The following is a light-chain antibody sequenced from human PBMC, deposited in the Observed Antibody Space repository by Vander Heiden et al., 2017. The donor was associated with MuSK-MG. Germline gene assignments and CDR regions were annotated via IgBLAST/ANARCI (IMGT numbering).Light chain of an antibody. V-gene: IGKV1-39*01. Sequence: DIQMTQSPSSLSASLGDRVTITCRASQSISSYLNWYQQKPGKAPKLLIYAASSVQSGVQSRFSGSGSGTDVTLTISSLQPEDFATYYWQQRKTTTYTFGQGTKLEIK. CDR2: AAS. J-gene: IGKJ2*01. CDR1: QSISSY. CDR3: QQRKTTTYT.